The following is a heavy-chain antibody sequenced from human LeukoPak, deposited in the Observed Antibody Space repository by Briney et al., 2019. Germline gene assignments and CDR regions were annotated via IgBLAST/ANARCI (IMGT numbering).Heavy chain of an antibody. J-gene: IGHJ4*02. Sequence: KFQGRVTITRDTSASTAYMELSSLRSEDTAVYYCARANTMVRGVQDYWGQGTLVTVSS. D-gene: IGHD3-10*01. CDR3: ARANTMVRGVQDY. V-gene: IGHV1-3*01.